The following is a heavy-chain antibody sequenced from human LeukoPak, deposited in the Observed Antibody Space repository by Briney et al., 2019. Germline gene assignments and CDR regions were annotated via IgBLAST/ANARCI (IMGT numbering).Heavy chain of an antibody. CDR3: ASGSSSWLASMNWFDP. CDR1: GYTFTGYY. CDR2: IIPILGIA. V-gene: IGHV1-69*02. Sequence: SVKVSCKASGYTFTGYYMHWVRQAPGQGLEWMGRIIPILGIANYAQKFQGRVTITADKSTSTAYMELSSLRSEDTAVYYCASGSSSWLASMNWFDPWGQGTLVTVSS. D-gene: IGHD6-13*01. J-gene: IGHJ5*02.